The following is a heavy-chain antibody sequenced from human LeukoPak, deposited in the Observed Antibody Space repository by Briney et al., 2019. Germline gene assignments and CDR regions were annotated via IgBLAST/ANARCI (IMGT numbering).Heavy chain of an antibody. CDR2: IYTSGST. CDR3: AREAGYYYGMDV. CDR1: GGSISSYY. J-gene: IGHJ6*02. V-gene: IGHV4-4*08. Sequence: SETLSLTCTVSGGSISSYYWSWIRQPPGKGLEWIGYIYTSGSTNYNPSLKSRVTISVDTSKNQFSLKLSSVTAADTAVYYCAREAGYYYGMDVWGQGTTVTVSS.